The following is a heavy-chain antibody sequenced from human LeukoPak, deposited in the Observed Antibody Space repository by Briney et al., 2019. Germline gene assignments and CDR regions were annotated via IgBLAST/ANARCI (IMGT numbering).Heavy chain of an antibody. CDR2: ISYTGST. CDR1: GGSIRSSSYY. Sequence: SETLSLTCTVSGGSIRSSSYYWGWIRQPPGKGLEWIGSISYTGSTYYNPSLKSRVTISVDTSKNQFSLKVSSVTAADTAVYYCARQAGTFYSYYYMDVWGKGTTVTISS. V-gene: IGHV4-39*01. D-gene: IGHD6-13*01. CDR3: ARQAGTFYSYYYMDV. J-gene: IGHJ6*03.